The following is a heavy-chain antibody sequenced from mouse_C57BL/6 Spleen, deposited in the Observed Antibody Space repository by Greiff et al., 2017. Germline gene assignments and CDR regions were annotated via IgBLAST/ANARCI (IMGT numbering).Heavy chain of an antibody. CDR3: ARYYGDLFDY. V-gene: IGHV1-82*01. D-gene: IGHD2-13*01. CDR2: IYPGDGDT. CDR1: GYAFSSSW. Sequence: QVQLQQSGPELVKPGASVKISCKASGYAFSSSWMHWVKQRPGQGLEWIGRIYPGDGDTNYNGKFKGKATLTADKSSSTAYMQLSSLTSEDSAVYFCARYYGDLFDYWGQGTTLTVSS. J-gene: IGHJ2*01.